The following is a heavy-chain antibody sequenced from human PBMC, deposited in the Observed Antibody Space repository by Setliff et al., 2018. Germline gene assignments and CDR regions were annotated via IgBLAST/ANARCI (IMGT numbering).Heavy chain of an antibody. CDR1: GGSFSGYF. V-gene: IGHV4-34*12. CDR3: ARDLGHGGDSDY. D-gene: IGHD2-21*02. CDR2: IIHSGST. J-gene: IGHJ4*02. Sequence: SETLSLTCAVYGGSFSGYFWSWIRQPPGKRLEWIGEIIHSGSTNYNPSLKSRVTISMDTSKNQFSLKVSSVTAADTAVYYCARDLGHGGDSDYWGQGTPVTVSS.